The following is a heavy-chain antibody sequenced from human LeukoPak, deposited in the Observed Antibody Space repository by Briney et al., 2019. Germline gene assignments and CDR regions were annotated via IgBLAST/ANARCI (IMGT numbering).Heavy chain of an antibody. D-gene: IGHD3-10*01. CDR3: ARHLRSMVRGVIHYYFDY. V-gene: IGHV4-4*07. CDR2: IYTSGST. Sequence: SETLSLTCTVSGGSISSYYWSWIRQPAGKGLEWIGRIYTSGSTNYNPSLKSRVTMSVDTSKNQFSLKLSSVTAADTAVYYCARHLRSMVRGVIHYYFDYWGQGTLVTVSS. J-gene: IGHJ4*02. CDR1: GGSISSYY.